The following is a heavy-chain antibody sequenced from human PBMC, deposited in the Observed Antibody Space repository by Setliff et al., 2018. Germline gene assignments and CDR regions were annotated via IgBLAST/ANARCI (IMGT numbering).Heavy chain of an antibody. CDR3: ARLPNYVWGSPVDY. V-gene: IGHV4-39*01. Sequence: SETLSLTCTVSGDSISIRPFYWGLIRQPPGKGLEWIGSIFYSGRTFYNPSLKSRVTISVDTSKKQFSLTLSSVTAADTAVYYCARLPNYVWGSPVDYWGQGTLVTVSS. CDR1: GDSISIRPFY. CDR2: IFYSGRT. J-gene: IGHJ4*02. D-gene: IGHD3-16*01.